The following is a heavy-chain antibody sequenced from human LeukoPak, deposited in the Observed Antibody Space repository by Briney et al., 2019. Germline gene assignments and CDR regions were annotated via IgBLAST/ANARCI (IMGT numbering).Heavy chain of an antibody. V-gene: IGHV3-30*04. Sequence: PGGSLRLSCAASGFTFSSYAMHWVRQAPGKGLEWVALISYDESNTFYADSVKGRFTISRDNAKNSLYLQMNSLRAEDTAVYYCARTQSGYYYGGFDYWGQGTLVTVSS. J-gene: IGHJ4*02. CDR2: ISYDESNT. CDR1: GFTFSSYA. CDR3: ARTQSGYYYGGFDY. D-gene: IGHD3-22*01.